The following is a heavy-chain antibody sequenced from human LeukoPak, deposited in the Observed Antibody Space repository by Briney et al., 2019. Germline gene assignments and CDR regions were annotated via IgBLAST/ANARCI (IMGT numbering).Heavy chain of an antibody. Sequence: SVTVSCKASGGTFSSYAISWVRLAPGQGLEWMGGIIPIFGTANYAQKFQGRVTITTDESTSTAYMELSSLRSEDTAVYYCATTLGRYYYDSSGPRDAFDIWGQGTMVTVSS. CDR2: IIPIFGTA. D-gene: IGHD3-22*01. J-gene: IGHJ3*02. CDR3: ATTLGRYYYDSSGPRDAFDI. CDR1: GGTFSSYA. V-gene: IGHV1-69*05.